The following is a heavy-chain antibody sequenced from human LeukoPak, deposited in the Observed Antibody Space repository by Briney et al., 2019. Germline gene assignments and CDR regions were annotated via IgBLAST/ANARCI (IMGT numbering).Heavy chain of an antibody. V-gene: IGHV3-23*01. CDR2: ISGSGGST. CDR3: AKLPTHVIWYFDL. CDR1: GFTFNIYS. D-gene: IGHD3-10*01. J-gene: IGHJ2*01. Sequence: SGGSLRLSCAASGFTFNIYSMTWVRQAPGKGLEWVSAISGSGGSTYYADSVKGRFTISRDNSKNTLYLQMNSLRAEDTAVYYCAKLPTHVIWYFDLWGRGTLVTVSS.